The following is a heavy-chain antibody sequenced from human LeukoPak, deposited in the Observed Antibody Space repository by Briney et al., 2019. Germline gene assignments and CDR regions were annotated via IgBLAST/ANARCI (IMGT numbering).Heavy chain of an antibody. CDR1: DSCFTTYW. CDR3: ARRRYGDYNDWFDS. D-gene: IGHD4-17*01. CDR2: IYPGDSDT. J-gene: IGHJ5*01. V-gene: IGHV5-51*01. Sequence: AASMEISSKASDSCFTTYWIGWGRQMPGKGLEWRGIIYPGDSDTTYRPSFQGQGTISVDKSISTAYLQWSSLKASDTGMYYCARRRYGDYNDWFDSWGQGTPVTVSS.